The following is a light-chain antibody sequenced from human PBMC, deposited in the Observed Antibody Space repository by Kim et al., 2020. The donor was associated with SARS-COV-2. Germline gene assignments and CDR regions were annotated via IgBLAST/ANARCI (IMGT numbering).Light chain of an antibody. Sequence: SPGERATLSCRASLSVSSSYLAWYQQKPGQAPRLLIYGASSRATGIPDRFSGSGSGTDFTLTISRLEPEDFAVYYCQQYGSSPPTFGQGTKVDIK. CDR2: GAS. CDR3: QQYGSSPPT. J-gene: IGKJ1*01. CDR1: LSVSSSY. V-gene: IGKV3-20*01.